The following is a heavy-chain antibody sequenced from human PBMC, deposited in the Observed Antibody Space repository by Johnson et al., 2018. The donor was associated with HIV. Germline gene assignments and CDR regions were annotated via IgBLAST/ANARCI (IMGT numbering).Heavy chain of an antibody. CDR1: GFTFDDHV. CDR3: AKVIVGGSGCHAFEF. J-gene: IGHJ3*01. V-gene: IGHV3-9*01. CDR2: IRWNSGRI. Sequence: VQVVESGGGLEQPGRSLRVSCAVSGFTFDDHVTLWVRQAPGKGLEWVSGIRWNSGRIGYADSVKGLFTISRDNAKNSLYLQMHGCRTEDTALYYCAKVIVGGSGCHAFEFWGQGTVGSVSS. D-gene: IGHD6-19*01.